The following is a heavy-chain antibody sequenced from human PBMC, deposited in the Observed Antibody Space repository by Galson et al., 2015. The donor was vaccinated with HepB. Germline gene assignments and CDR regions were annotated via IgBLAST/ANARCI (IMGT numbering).Heavy chain of an antibody. D-gene: IGHD6-19*01. V-gene: IGHV5-10-1*01. CDR1: GYSFTSYW. Sequence: QSGAEVKKPGESLRISCKGSGYSFTSYWISWVRQMPGKGLEWMGRIDPSDSYTNYSPSFQGHVTISADKSISTAYLQWSSLKASDTAMYYCATIGDSSGWYFWFDPWGQGTLVTVSS. CDR3: ATIGDSSGWYFWFDP. CDR2: IDPSDSYT. J-gene: IGHJ5*02.